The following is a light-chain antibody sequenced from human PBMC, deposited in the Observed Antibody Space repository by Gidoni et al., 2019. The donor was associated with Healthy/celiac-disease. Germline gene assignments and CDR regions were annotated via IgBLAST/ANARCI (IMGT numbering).Light chain of an antibody. CDR1: QSISSY. CDR2: AAS. Sequence: SPSSLSASVGDRVTITCRASQSISSYLNWYQQKPGKAPKLLIYAASSLQSGVPSRFSGSGSGTDFTLTISSLQPEDFATYHCQQSYSTLWTFGQGTKVEIK. CDR3: QQSYSTLWT. V-gene: IGKV1-39*01. J-gene: IGKJ1*01.